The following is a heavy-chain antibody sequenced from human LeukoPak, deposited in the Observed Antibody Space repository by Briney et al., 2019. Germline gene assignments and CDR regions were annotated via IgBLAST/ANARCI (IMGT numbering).Heavy chain of an antibody. J-gene: IGHJ4*02. V-gene: IGHV3-53*01. CDR1: GFTFSSYA. CDR2: TYSGGIT. CDR3: ARDHSTTGMYN. Sequence: GGSLRLSCAASGFTFSSYAMSWVRQAPGKGLEWVSVTYSGGITYYADSVKGRFTISRDNSKNMLYLQMNSLRAEDTAVYYCARDHSTTGMYNWGQGTLVTVSS. D-gene: IGHD1-26*01.